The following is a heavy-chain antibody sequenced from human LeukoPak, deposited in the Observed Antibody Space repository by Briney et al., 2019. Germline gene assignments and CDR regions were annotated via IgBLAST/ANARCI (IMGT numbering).Heavy chain of an antibody. CDR3: ARYRQWPRVHAFDI. V-gene: IGHV4-34*01. CDR2: VNHSGST. J-gene: IGHJ3*02. CDR1: GGSFSGYY. D-gene: IGHD6-19*01. Sequence: TSETLSLTCAVYGGSFSGYYWSWIRQPPGKGLEWIGEVNHSGSTNYNPSLKSRVTISVDTSKNQFSLKLSSVTAADTAVYYCARYRQWPRVHAFDIWGQGTMVTVSS.